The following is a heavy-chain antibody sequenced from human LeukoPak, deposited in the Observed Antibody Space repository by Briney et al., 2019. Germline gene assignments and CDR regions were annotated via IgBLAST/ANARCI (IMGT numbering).Heavy chain of an antibody. Sequence: SETLSLTCTVSGGSISSFYWSWIRQPAGKGLEWIGRIYTSGSTNYNPSLKSRVTMSVDTSKNQFSLKLSSVPAADTAVYYCAREVATNYYCYYMDVWGKGTTVTVSS. J-gene: IGHJ6*03. CDR1: GGSISSFY. V-gene: IGHV4-4*07. CDR2: IYTSGST. CDR3: AREVATNYYCYYMDV. D-gene: IGHD5-24*01.